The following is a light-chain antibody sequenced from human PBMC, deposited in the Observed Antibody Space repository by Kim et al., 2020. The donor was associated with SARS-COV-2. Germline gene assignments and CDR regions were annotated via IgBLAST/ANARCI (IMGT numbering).Light chain of an antibody. Sequence: EIVLTQSPATLSLPPGERATLSCRASQSVSSYLAWYQQKPGQAPRLLIYDASNRATGIPARFSGSGSGTDFTLTISSLEPEDFAVYYCQQRSNWPPMYTFGQGTKLEI. J-gene: IGKJ2*01. CDR2: DAS. V-gene: IGKV3-11*01. CDR1: QSVSSY. CDR3: QQRSNWPPMYT.